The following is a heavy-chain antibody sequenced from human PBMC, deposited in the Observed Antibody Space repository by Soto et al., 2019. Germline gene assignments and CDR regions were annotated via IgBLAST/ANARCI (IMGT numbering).Heavy chain of an antibody. Sequence: QVQLVESGGGVVQPGRSLRLSCAASGFTFSSYGMHWVRQAPGKGLEWVAVISYDGSNKYYADSVKGRFTISRDNSKNTLYVQMNSLRAEDTAVYYCAKEWVYDSSGWSFDYWGQGTLVTVSS. CDR3: AKEWVYDSSGWSFDY. J-gene: IGHJ4*02. D-gene: IGHD3-22*01. CDR2: ISYDGSNK. CDR1: GFTFSSYG. V-gene: IGHV3-30*18.